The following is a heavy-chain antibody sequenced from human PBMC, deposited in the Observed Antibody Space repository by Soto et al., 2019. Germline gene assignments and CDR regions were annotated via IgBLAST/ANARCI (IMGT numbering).Heavy chain of an antibody. V-gene: IGHV3-30*18. J-gene: IGHJ6*02. CDR2: ISYDGSNK. Sequence: QVQLEESGGGVVQPGRSLRLSCAASGFTFSSYGMHWVRQAPGKGLEWVAVISYDGSNKYYADSVKGRFTISRDNSKNTLYLLMNSLRAEDTAVYYCAKDTRPNYYYGMDVWGQGTTVTVSS. CDR1: GFTFSSYG. D-gene: IGHD6-25*01. CDR3: AKDTRPNYYYGMDV.